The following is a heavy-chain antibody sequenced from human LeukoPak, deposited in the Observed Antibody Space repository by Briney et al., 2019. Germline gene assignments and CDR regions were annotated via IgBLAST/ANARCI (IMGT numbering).Heavy chain of an antibody. Sequence: SETLSLTCAVYGGSFSGYYWSWIRQPPGKGLEWIGEINHSGSTNYNPSLKSRVTISVDTSKNQFSLKLSSVTAADTAVYYCARAVGYCSGGSCYQGGEFDYWGQGTLVTVSS. CDR1: GGSFSGYY. D-gene: IGHD2-15*01. J-gene: IGHJ4*02. CDR3: ARAVGYCSGGSCYQGGEFDY. V-gene: IGHV4-34*01. CDR2: INHSGST.